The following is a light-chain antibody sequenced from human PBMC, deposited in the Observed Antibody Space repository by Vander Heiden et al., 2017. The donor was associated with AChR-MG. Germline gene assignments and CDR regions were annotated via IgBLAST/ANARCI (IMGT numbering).Light chain of an antibody. V-gene: IGKV3-20*01. Sequence: EVVLTTSPGTLSLSPGDRVTLSCRASQSVGTSFLAWYQHKPGQAPRLLIEGTSNRATGIPDRFTGSGSGTDFTLTISRLEPEDFAVYYCQHYGTTPPCTFGQGTKLEIK. CDR1: QSVGTSF. J-gene: IGKJ2*02. CDR3: QHYGTTPPCT. CDR2: GTS.